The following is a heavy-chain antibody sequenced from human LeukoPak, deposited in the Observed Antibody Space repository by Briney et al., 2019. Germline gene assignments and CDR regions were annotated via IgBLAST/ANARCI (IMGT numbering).Heavy chain of an antibody. V-gene: IGHV3-30*02. J-gene: IGHJ4*02. CDR2: IRYDGSYK. D-gene: IGHD4-11*01. CDR3: AREDHSNYNY. Sequence: GGSLRLSCAASGFTFSTYDMHWVRQAPGKGLKWVTFIRYDGSYKYYTDSVRGRFTVSRDNAKNSLYLQMNSLRAEDTAVYYCAREDHSNYNYWGQGTLVTVSS. CDR1: GFTFSTYD.